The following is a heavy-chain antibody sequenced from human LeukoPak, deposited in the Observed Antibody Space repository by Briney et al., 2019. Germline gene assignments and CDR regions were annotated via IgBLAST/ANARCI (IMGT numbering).Heavy chain of an antibody. J-gene: IGHJ4*02. CDR1: GFTFSSYW. CDR2: IKQDGSEK. D-gene: IGHD3-3*01. V-gene: IGHV3-7*01. CDR3: AREFRFLEWLPAPGYDY. Sequence: PGGSLRLSCAASGFTFSSYWMSWVRQAPGKGLEWVANIKQDGSEKYYVDSVKGRFTISRDNAKNSLYLQMNSLRAEDTAVYYCAREFRFLEWLPAPGYDYWGQGTLVTVSS.